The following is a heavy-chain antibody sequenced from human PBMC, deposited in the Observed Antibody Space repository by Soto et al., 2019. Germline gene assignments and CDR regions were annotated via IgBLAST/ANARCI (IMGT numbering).Heavy chain of an antibody. V-gene: IGHV3-23*01. CDR2: ISGSGDST. CDR3: AKKASHCTSTACYLTKSYFYMDV. CDR1: GFTFSNYG. Sequence: PGGSLILSCAASGFTFSNYGMTWVRQAPGKGLEWVSAISGSGDSTYYADSVRGRFTISRDNSKSTLYLQINSLRAEDTAVYYCAKKASHCTSTACYLTKSYFYMDVWGKGTTVTVSS. J-gene: IGHJ6*03. D-gene: IGHD2-2*01.